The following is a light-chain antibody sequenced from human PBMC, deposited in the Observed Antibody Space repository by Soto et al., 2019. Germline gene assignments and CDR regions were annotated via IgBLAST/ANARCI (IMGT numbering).Light chain of an antibody. Sequence: EMVWTQSPGTLSLSPGEKATLSCRASQSVSSSYLAWYQQKPGQAPRLLIHGASSRATGIPDRISGSGSGTDFTLTISRLEPEDFAVYYCQQYGSSPPTFGQGTKVDIK. CDR1: QSVSSSY. CDR3: QQYGSSPPT. CDR2: GAS. V-gene: IGKV3-20*01. J-gene: IGKJ1*01.